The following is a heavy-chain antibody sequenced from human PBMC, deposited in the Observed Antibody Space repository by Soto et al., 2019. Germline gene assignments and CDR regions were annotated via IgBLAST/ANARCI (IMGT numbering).Heavy chain of an antibody. CDR2: IYHSGGT. D-gene: IGHD3-3*01. J-gene: IGHJ6*02. CDR3: ARDLRFLEWLSRTTSPGMDV. V-gene: IGHV4-4*02. Sequence: PSETLSLTCAVSGGSISSSNWWSWVRQPPGKGLEWIGEIYHSGGTNYNPSLKSRVTISVDKSKNQFSLKLSSVTAADTAVYYCARDLRFLEWLSRTTSPGMDVWGQGTTVTVSS. CDR1: GGSISSSNW.